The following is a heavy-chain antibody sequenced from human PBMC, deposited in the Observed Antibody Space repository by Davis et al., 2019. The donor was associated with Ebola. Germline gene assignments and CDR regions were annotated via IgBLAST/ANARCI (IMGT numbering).Heavy chain of an antibody. V-gene: IGHV1-18*01. Sequence: ASVKVSCKASGYAFSNYGLNWVRQAPGQGLEWVGWISGHSGHTNYAQKFQGRVTMTRDTSTSTAYMELRTLGSDETAVYYCAREPQPLGGSCYSLGCYFDFWGQGTLVTVSS. CDR1: GYAFSNYG. J-gene: IGHJ4*02. CDR3: AREPQPLGGSCYSLGCYFDF. CDR2: ISGHSGHT. D-gene: IGHD2-15*01.